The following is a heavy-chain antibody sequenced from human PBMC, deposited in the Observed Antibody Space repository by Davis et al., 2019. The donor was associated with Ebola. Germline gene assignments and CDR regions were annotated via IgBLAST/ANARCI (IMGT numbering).Heavy chain of an antibody. V-gene: IGHV4-39*01. J-gene: IGHJ4*02. Sequence: MPSETLSLTCTVSGGSISRSSYTWGWIRQPPGKGLECYGGSSYYNPSLKSRVTISVDTSKNQFSLKLSSVTAADTAVYYCARSIHPALGFDYWGQGTLVTVSS. CDR3: ARSIHPALGFDY. D-gene: IGHD5-18*01. CDR1: GGSISRSSYT. CDR2: YGGSS.